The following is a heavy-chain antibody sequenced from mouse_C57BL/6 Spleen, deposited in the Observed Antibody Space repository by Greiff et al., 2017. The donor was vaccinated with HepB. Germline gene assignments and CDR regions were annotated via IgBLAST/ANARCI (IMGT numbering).Heavy chain of an antibody. CDR3: TARDYPYYAMDY. Sequence: QVHVKQSGAELVRPGASVTLSCKASGYTFTDYEMHWVKQTPVHGLEWIGAIDPENGGTAYNQKFKGKATMTADKSSRTAYMELRSLTSEDSAVFYCTARDYPYYAMDYWGQGTSVTVSS. CDR2: IDPENGGT. CDR1: GYTFTDYE. J-gene: IGHJ4*01. D-gene: IGHD5-5*01. V-gene: IGHV1-15*01.